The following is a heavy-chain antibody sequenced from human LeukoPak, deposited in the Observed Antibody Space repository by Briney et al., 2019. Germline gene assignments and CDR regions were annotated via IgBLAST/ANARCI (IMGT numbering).Heavy chain of an antibody. J-gene: IGHJ6*02. D-gene: IGHD2-15*01. CDR2: ISYDGSNK. V-gene: IGHV3-30*18. Sequence: GGSLRLYCAASGFTFSSYGMHWVRQAPGKGLEWVAVISYDGSNKYYADSVKGRFTISRDNSKNTLYLQMNSLRAEDTAVYYCAKGGGYYYYYGMDVWGQGTTVTVSS. CDR1: GFTFSSYG. CDR3: AKGGGYYYYYGMDV.